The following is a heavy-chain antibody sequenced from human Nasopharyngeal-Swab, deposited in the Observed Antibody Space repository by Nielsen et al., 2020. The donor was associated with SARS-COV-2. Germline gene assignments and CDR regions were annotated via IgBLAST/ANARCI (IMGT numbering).Heavy chain of an antibody. D-gene: IGHD3-16*02. CDR2: ISSSSSYT. J-gene: IGHJ6*02. CDR3: ARDGGYDYIWGSYRYSGMDV. V-gene: IGHV3-11*06. Sequence: GESLKISCAASGFTFSDYYMSWIRQAPGKGLEWVSYISSSSSYTNYADSVKGRFTISRDNAKNSLYLQMNSLRAEDTAVYYCARDGGYDYIWGSYRYSGMDVWGQGTTVTVSS. CDR1: GFTFSDYY.